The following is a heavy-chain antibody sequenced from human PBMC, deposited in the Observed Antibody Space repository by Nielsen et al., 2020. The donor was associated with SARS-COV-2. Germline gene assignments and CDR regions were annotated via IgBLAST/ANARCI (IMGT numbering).Heavy chain of an antibody. V-gene: IGHV4-39*02. Sequence: SETLSLTCTVSGGSISSSSYHWGWIRQPPGKGLEWIGSMYYSGSTYYNPSLKSRVTISIDTSKNQFSLKLTSATAADTAVYYCARDQLELPAGYYYYMDVWGKGTTVTVSS. J-gene: IGHJ6*03. CDR2: MYYSGST. CDR1: GGSISSSSYH. D-gene: IGHD1-7*01. CDR3: ARDQLELPAGYYYYMDV.